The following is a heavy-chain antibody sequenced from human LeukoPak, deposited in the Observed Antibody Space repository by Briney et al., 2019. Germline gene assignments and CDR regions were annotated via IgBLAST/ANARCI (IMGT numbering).Heavy chain of an antibody. D-gene: IGHD5-24*01. CDR3: AEDGRWVQFSYYYYMDV. Sequence: GGSLRLSCAASGCTFSSYEMNWVRQAPGKGLEWVSDICCSGGSTQYADSVEGRFTISRDNPKNTLYVQMNSLRGEHTAVYYCAEDGRWVQFSYYYYMDVWGEGSTVTVSS. CDR2: ICCSGGST. V-gene: IGHV3-23*01. J-gene: IGHJ6*03. CDR1: GCTFSSYE.